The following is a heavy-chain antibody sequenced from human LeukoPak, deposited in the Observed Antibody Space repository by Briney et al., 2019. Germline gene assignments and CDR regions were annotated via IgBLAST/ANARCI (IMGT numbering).Heavy chain of an antibody. V-gene: IGHV3-74*01. CDR2: INPDGTHT. CDR1: GFNFNTYW. Sequence: PGGSLRLSCVASGFNFNTYWMHWVRQVPGKGLMSVSRINPDGTHTNYAGSVKGRFTISRDNAKNTLYLQMNGLRVEDAAVYYCAGARDWNIAPGGRGTLVTVPS. CDR3: AGARDWNIAP. J-gene: IGHJ5*02. D-gene: IGHD1/OR15-1a*01.